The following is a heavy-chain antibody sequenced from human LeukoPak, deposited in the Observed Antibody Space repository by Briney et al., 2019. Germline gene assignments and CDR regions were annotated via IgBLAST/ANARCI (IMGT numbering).Heavy chain of an antibody. CDR2: IYYSGST. CDR3: ARVKMTSSTSHDY. D-gene: IGHD2-21*02. V-gene: IGHV4-59*12. J-gene: IGHJ4*02. CDR1: GGSISSYY. Sequence: PSETLSLTCTVSGGSISSYYWSWIRQPPGKGLEWIGYIYYSGSTNYNPSLKSRVTMSVDTSKNQFSLKLKSVTAADTAVYYCARVKMTSSTSHDYWGQGTLVTVSS.